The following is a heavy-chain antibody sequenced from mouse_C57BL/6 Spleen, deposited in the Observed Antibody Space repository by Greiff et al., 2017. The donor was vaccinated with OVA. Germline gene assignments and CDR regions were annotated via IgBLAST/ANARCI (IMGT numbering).Heavy chain of an antibody. Sequence: QVQLKQPGAELVMPGASVKLSCKASGYTFTSYWMHWVKQRPGQGLEWIGEIDPSDSYTNYNQKFKGKSTLTVDKSSSTAYMQLSSLTSEDSAVYYCARKGDSSGYRGAWFAYWGQGTLVTVSA. D-gene: IGHD3-2*02. CDR2: IDPSDSYT. J-gene: IGHJ3*01. V-gene: IGHV1-69*01. CDR3: ARKGDSSGYRGAWFAY. CDR1: GYTFTSYW.